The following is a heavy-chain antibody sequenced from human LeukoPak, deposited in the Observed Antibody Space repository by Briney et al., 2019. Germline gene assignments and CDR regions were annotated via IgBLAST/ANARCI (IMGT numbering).Heavy chain of an antibody. D-gene: IGHD4-17*01. V-gene: IGHV3-7*01. CDR3: ARDHAYGALDY. Sequence: GGSLRLSCAASGFTFSDSWMTWVRQAPGRGLEWVADINQDGKTKSYMDSVEGRFTISRDNARNSMYLQMSSLRAEDTAVYYCARDHAYGALDYWGQGTLVTVSS. CDR2: INQDGKTK. J-gene: IGHJ4*02. CDR1: GFTFSDSW.